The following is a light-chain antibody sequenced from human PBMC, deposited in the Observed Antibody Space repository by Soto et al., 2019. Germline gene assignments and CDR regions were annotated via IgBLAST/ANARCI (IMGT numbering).Light chain of an antibody. J-gene: IGLJ1*01. CDR1: NRDVGGYNY. Sequence: QSALTQPASVSGSPGQSITISCTGTNRDVGGYNYVSWYQQHPGKAPKLMIYEVNKRPSGVPDRFSGSKSGNTASLTVSGLQAEDEADYYCSSYAGSSNVFGTGTKLTVL. CDR3: SSYAGSSNV. V-gene: IGLV2-8*01. CDR2: EVN.